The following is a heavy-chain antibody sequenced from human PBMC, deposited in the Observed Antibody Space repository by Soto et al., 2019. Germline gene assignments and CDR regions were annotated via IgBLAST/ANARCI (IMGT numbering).Heavy chain of an antibody. CDR3: ARDLGYSGYDSFDY. Sequence: GGSLRLSCAASGFTFSSYAMHWVRQAPGKGLEWVAVISYDGSNKYYADSVKGRFTISRDNSKNTLYLQMNSLRAEDTAVYYCARDLGYSGYDSFDYWGQGTLVTVSS. V-gene: IGHV3-30-3*01. CDR1: GFTFSSYA. D-gene: IGHD5-12*01. J-gene: IGHJ4*02. CDR2: ISYDGSNK.